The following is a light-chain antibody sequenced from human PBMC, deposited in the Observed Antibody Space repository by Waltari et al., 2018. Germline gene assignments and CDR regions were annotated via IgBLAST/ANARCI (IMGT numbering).Light chain of an antibody. CDR2: SNN. Sequence: QSVLTQPPSASGTPGQRVTISCSGSSSNIGSNTVNWYQQLPGTAPKLRIYSNNQRPSGGPDRFSGSKSGTSASLAISGLQSEDEADYYCAAWDDSLNGVVFGGGTKLTVL. J-gene: IGLJ2*01. CDR3: AAWDDSLNGVV. V-gene: IGLV1-44*01. CDR1: SSNIGSNT.